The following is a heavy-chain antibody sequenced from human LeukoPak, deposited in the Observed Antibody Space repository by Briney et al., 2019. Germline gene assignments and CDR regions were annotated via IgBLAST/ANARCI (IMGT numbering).Heavy chain of an antibody. CDR2: IYSGGST. J-gene: IGHJ5*02. D-gene: IGHD3-22*01. V-gene: IGHV3-66*01. Sequence: GGSLRLSCAASGFTVSSNYMSWVRQAPGKGLEWVSVIYSGGSTYYADSVKGRFTISRDNSKNTLYLQMNSLRAEDTAVYYCAKAGVTTYYYDSSGYYLNWFDPWGQGTLVTVSS. CDR3: AKAGVTTYYYDSSGYYLNWFDP. CDR1: GFTVSSNY.